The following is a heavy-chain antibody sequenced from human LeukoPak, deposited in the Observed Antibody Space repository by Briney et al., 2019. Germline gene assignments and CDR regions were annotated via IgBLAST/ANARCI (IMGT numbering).Heavy chain of an antibody. V-gene: IGHV4-34*01. CDR2: INHSGST. J-gene: IGHJ5*02. CDR3: ARFTVTMVRGVIISRNRNWFDP. Sequence: SETLSLTSVVHGGSLSGYYWSWIRQPPGKGLEWIGEINHSGSTKYHPSLKSRVTISVDTSKNQSSLKLSSVTAADTAVYYCARFTVTMVRGVIISRNRNWFDPWGQGTLVTVSS. CDR1: GGSLSGYY. D-gene: IGHD3-10*01.